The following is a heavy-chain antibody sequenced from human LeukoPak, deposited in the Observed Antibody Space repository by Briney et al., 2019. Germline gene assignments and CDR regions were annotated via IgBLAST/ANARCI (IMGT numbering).Heavy chain of an antibody. CDR2: ISAYNGNT. CDR1: GYTFTSYG. V-gene: IGHV1-18*01. D-gene: IGHD2-15*01. CDR3: ARDYIGYCSGGSCYGPYYYYYYMDV. J-gene: IGHJ6*03. Sequence: GASVKVSCKASGYTFTSYGISWVRQAPGQGLEWMGWISAYNGNTNYAQKLQGRVTMTTDTSTSTAYMELRSLRSDDTAVYYCARDYIGYCSGGSCYGPYYYYYYMDVWGKGTTVTVSS.